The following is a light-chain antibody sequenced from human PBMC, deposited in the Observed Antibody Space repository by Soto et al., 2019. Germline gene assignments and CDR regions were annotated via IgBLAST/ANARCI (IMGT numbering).Light chain of an antibody. CDR2: KAS. V-gene: IGKV1-5*03. CDR1: QTISSW. J-gene: IGKJ1*01. CDR3: QQYNYYRT. Sequence: DIQMTQSPSTLSGSVGDRVTITCRASQTISSWLAWYQQKPGKAPKLLIYKASSLKNGVPSRFSGSGSGTEFTLTISSLQPDDFATYYCQQYNYYRTFGQGTKVDIK.